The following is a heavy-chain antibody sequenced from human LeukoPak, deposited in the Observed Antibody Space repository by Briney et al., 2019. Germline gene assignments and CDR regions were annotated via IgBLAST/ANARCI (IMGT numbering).Heavy chain of an antibody. D-gene: IGHD3-3*01. CDR3: ARTIFGVVIPTENWFDP. V-gene: IGHV1-69*05. Sequence: ASVKVSCKASGGTFSSYAISWVRQAPGQGLEWRGGIIPIFGTANYAQKFQGRVTITTDESTSTAYMELSSLRSEDTAVYYCARTIFGVVIPTENWFDPWGQGTLVTVSS. J-gene: IGHJ5*02. CDR1: GGTFSSYA. CDR2: IIPIFGTA.